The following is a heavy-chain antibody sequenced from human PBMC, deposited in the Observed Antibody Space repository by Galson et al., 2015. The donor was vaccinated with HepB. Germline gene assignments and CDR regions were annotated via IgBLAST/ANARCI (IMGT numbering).Heavy chain of an antibody. V-gene: IGHV4-4*02. Sequence: ETLSLTCSVSGYSISSDNWWSWVRQSPGKGLEWIGYIYHSGTTYYNPSLKSRVTISVDRSKNQFSLKLTSVTVADTAMYYCAREGGVWGQGTTVTVSS. J-gene: IGHJ6*02. CDR2: IYHSGTT. CDR1: GYSISSDNW. D-gene: IGHD2-15*01. CDR3: AREGGV.